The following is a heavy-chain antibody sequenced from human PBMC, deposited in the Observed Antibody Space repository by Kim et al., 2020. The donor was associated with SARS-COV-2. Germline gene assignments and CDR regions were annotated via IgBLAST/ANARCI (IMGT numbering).Heavy chain of an antibody. D-gene: IGHD2-2*01. CDR3: AKGMGSTSRYDY. CDR2: ISDSGDRA. CDR1: GFTFSSNA. J-gene: IGHJ4*02. V-gene: IGHV3-23*01. Sequence: GGSLRLSCAASGFTFSSNAMSWVRQAPGKGLEWVSFISDSGDRANYADSVKGRFTISRDNSKNMLFLQMNSLRAEDSAVYYCAKGMGSTSRYDYWGQGTLVTVSS.